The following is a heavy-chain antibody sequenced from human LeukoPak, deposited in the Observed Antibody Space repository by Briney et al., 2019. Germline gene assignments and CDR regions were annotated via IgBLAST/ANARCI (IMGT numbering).Heavy chain of an antibody. CDR3: ARVPTGRNVVAAAARMGWNGAFDI. CDR1: GVAFSEYY. D-gene: IGHD2-2*01. Sequence: SETLSLTSAVYGVAFSEYYWSWIRQSPGKGLWWIAEISQSVSINYNPSPKSRVTISVDAYKKQSSLKMSSVTAADTAMYYCARVPTGRNVVAAAARMGWNGAFDIWGQGTMVTVSS. J-gene: IGHJ3*02. V-gene: IGHV4-34*01. CDR2: ISQSVSI.